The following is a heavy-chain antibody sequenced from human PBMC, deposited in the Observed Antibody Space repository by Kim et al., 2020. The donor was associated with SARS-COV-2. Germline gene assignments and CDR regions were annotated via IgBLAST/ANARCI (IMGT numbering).Heavy chain of an antibody. J-gene: IGHJ4*02. D-gene: IGHD3-16*01. V-gene: IGHV1-3*01. CDR1: GHFFTRDS. CDR2: IDCGNGNT. Sequence: ASVKVSCKTSGHFFTRDSIHWVRQAPGQGLEWMGGIDCGNGNTIYSQKFQGRVPFTTDTSASTAYMELSFLRSEDSAVYYCLGGFYFDYWGQGTLVTV. CDR3: LGGFYFDY.